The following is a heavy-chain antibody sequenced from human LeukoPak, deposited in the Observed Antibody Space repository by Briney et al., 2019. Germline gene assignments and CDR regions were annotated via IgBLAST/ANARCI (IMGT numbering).Heavy chain of an antibody. CDR2: INPSDSDT. CDR1: GYSFTNYW. J-gene: IGHJ4*02. D-gene: IGHD1-1*01. CDR3: ARAWNFDY. V-gene: IGHV5-51*01. Sequence: GESLKISCKGSGYSFTNYWIAWVRQMPGRGLEWMVIINPSDSDTRYSPSFQGQVTLSADQSISTAYLQWSSLKASDSAPCYCARAWNFDYWGQGTLVTVSS.